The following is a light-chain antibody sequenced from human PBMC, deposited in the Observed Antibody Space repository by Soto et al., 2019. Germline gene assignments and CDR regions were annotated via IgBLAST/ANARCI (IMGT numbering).Light chain of an antibody. CDR1: QSVPSY. Sequence: EIVLTQFPATLSLSPGDRATLSCRASQSVPSYLAWYQQKPGQAPRLLVYDISNRATGIPARFTGSGSGTDFTLTISSLEPEDSAVYYVQQRNAWPRNTFGQGTKLEI. V-gene: IGKV3-11*01. CDR2: DIS. J-gene: IGKJ2*01. CDR3: QQRNAWPRNT.